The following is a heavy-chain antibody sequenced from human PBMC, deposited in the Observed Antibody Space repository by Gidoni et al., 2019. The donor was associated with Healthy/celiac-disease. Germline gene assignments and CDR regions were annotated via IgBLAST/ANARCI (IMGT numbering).Heavy chain of an antibody. D-gene: IGHD2-2*01. V-gene: IGHV1-69-2*01. CDR2: VDPEDGET. Sequence: EVQLVQSGAEVKKPGATVKISCKVSGYTFTDYYMHWVQQAPGKGLEWMGLVDPEDGETIYAEKFQGRVTITADTSTDTAYMELSSLRSEDTAVYYCATAQSPHAVVVPAAPALVDVWGKGTTVTVSS. CDR1: GYTFTDYY. J-gene: IGHJ6*04. CDR3: ATAQSPHAVVVPAAPALVDV.